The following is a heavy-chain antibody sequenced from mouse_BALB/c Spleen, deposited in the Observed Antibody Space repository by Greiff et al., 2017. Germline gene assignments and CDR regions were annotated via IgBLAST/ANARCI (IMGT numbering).Heavy chain of an antibody. V-gene: IGHV1-69*01. J-gene: IGHJ2*01. Sequence: QVQLQQSGAELVMPGASVKMSCKASGYTFTDYWMHWVKQRPGQGLEWIGAIDTSDSYTSYNQKFKGKATLTVDESSSTAYMQLSSLTSEDSAVYYCARVGFYYFDYWGQGTTLTVSS. CDR3: ARVGFYYFDY. CDR1: GYTFTDYW. CDR2: IDTSDSYT.